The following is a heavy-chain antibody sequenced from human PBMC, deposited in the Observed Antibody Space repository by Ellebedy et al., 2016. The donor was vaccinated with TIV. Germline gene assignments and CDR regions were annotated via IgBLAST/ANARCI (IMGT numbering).Heavy chain of an antibody. CDR3: AREGGNYVYFDY. CDR2: ITSSGDRT. V-gene: IGHV3-23*01. J-gene: IGHJ4*02. CDR1: GFTFSNNA. Sequence: GESLKISCAASGFTFSNNAMTWVRQAPGKGLEWVSSITSSGDRTNYADSVKGRFTISRDNSKNTLDLQLNSLRADDTAVYYCAREGGNYVYFDYWGQGSLVTVSS. D-gene: IGHD1-7*01.